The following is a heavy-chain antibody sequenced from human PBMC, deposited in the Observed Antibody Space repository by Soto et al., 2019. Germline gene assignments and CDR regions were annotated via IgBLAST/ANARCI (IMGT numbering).Heavy chain of an antibody. CDR1: GGSISSGDYY. V-gene: IGHV4-30-4*01. CDR2: IYYSGST. Sequence: QVQLQESGPGLVKPSQTLSLTCTVSGGSISSGDYYWGWIRQPTGKGLEWIGYIYYSGSTYSNPSLKSGVTISVDTSKTQFSLTLSSVTAADTAVYYCASNSYGYIFYAYWGQGTLVTVSS. CDR3: ASNSYGYIFYAY. J-gene: IGHJ4*02. D-gene: IGHD5-18*01.